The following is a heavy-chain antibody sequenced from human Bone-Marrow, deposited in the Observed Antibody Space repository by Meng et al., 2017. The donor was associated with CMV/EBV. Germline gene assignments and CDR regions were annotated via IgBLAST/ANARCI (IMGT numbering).Heavy chain of an antibody. CDR3: ARGYCSSTGCYHDY. CDR2: MNPNNGDT. Sequence: ASVKVSCKASGYTFTDYYLHWVRQAPGQGLEWMAWMNPNNGDTNYAQKFQARVTMTRDTSIRMVYMELSSLRSDDTAVYYCARGYCSSTGCYHDYWGQGTVVTFYS. J-gene: IGHJ4*02. CDR1: GYTFTDYY. D-gene: IGHD2-2*01. V-gene: IGHV1-2*02.